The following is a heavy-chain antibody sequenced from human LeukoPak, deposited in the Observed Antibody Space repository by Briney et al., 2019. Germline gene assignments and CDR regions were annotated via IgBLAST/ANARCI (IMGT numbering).Heavy chain of an antibody. CDR1: GCTFRTYA. D-gene: IGHD3-16*02. CDR2: VSVDGRNK. J-gene: IGHJ4*02. CDR3: ATLDWCHGVLVACGSSEY. Sequence: PGGSLRLSCATSGCTFRTYAMHWVRQAPRKGIEWPAVVSVDGRNKYYADSAKGRFTIPRDNSKSTVYLQMNSLRDEDSAVYYCATLDWCHGVLVACGSSEYWGQRTLVTVSS. V-gene: IGHV3-30*01.